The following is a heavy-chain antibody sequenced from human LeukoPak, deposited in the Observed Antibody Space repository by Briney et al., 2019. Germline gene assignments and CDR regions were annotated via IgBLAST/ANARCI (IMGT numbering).Heavy chain of an antibody. D-gene: IGHD3-3*01. V-gene: IGHV1-69*05. CDR3: ARALRYYDFWSGYSFDY. CDR1: GGTFSSYA. CDR2: IIPIFGTA. J-gene: IGHJ4*02. Sequence: ASVKVSCKASGGTFSSYAISWVRQAPGQGLEWMGGIIPIFGTANYAQKFQGRVTITTDESTSTAYMELSSLRSEDTAVYYCARALRYYDFWSGYSFDYWGQGTLVTVSS.